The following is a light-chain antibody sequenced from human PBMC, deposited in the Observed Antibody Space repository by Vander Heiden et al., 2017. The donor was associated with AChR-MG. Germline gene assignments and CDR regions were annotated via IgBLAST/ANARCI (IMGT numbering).Light chain of an antibody. CDR3: TSQMGGSRLAV. Sequence: QSALTQPASVSGSPGQSITISCSGTTCDIENFNCVSWYKQYPGRAPKLILYDVTKRPSTVSNRFSGSKSGNTASLTISGLQTEDEADYYCTSQMGGSRLAVFGGGTKLTVL. V-gene: IGLV2-14*03. CDR2: DVT. CDR1: TCDIENFNC. J-gene: IGLJ2*01.